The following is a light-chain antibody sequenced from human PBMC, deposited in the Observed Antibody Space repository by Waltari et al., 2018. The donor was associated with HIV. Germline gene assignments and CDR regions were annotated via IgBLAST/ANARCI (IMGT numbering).Light chain of an antibody. Sequence: EIALTQSPGTLSLSPGERATLSCRASQTISSTYLAWYQQKPGQAPRLLIYGASSRATGIPDRFRVSGSGTDFTLTISSLEPEDCAVYYCQQYIGSPRTFGQGTKVELK. CDR2: GAS. CDR1: QTISSTY. V-gene: IGKV3-20*01. CDR3: QQYIGSPRT. J-gene: IGKJ1*01.